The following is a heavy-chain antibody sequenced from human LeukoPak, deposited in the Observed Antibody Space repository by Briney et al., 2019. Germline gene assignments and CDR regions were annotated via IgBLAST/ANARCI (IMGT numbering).Heavy chain of an antibody. V-gene: IGHV4-59*12. CDR3: ARDLRGWFDP. CDR1: GGSISSYY. CDR2: IYYSGST. Sequence: SETLSLTCTVSGGSISSYYWSWIRQPPGKGLEWIGYIYYSGSTNYNPSLKSRVTISVDTSKNQFSLKLSSVTAADTAVYYCARDLRGWFDPWGQGTLVTVSS. J-gene: IGHJ5*02.